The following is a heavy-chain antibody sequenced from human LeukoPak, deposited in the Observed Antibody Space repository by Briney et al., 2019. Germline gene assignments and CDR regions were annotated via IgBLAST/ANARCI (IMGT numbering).Heavy chain of an antibody. CDR2: INHSGST. CDR3: ARVGYCTNGVCYVVDY. V-gene: IGHV4-34*01. D-gene: IGHD2-8*01. J-gene: IGHJ4*02. Sequence: SETLSLTCAVYGGSFSGYYWSWIRQPPGKGLEWIGEINHSGSTNYNPSLKSRVTISVDTSKNQFSLKLSSVTAADTAVYYGARVGYCTNGVCYVVDYWGQGTLVTVSS. CDR1: GGSFSGYY.